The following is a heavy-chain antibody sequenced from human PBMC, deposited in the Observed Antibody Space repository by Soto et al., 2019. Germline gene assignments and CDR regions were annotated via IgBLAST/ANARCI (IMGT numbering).Heavy chain of an antibody. CDR3: TGSSDWYAWFDP. V-gene: IGHV3-23*01. D-gene: IGHD6-19*01. CDR2: ISGSGGST. Sequence: EVQLLESGGGLVQPGGSLRLSCAASGFTFSSYARSWVRQAPGKGLEWVSAISGSGGSTYYADSVKGRFTISRDNSKNTLYLQMNSLRAEDTAVYYCTGSSDWYAWFDPWGQGTLVTVSS. CDR1: GFTFSSYA. J-gene: IGHJ5*02.